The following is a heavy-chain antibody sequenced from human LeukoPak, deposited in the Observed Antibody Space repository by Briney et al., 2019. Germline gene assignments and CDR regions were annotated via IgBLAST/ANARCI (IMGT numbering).Heavy chain of an antibody. V-gene: IGHV4-34*01. CDR3: ARDYSSGWYGAFDI. CDR2: INHSGST. CDR1: GGSFSGYY. J-gene: IGHJ3*02. Sequence: SETLSLTCAVSGGSFSGYYWSWIRQPPGKGLEWIGEINHSGSTNYNPSLKSRVTISVDTSKNQFSLKLSSVTAADTAVYYCARDYSSGWYGAFDIWGQGTMVTVSS. D-gene: IGHD6-19*01.